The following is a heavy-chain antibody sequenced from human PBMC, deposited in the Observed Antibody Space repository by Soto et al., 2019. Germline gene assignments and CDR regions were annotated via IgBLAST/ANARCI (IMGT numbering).Heavy chain of an antibody. V-gene: IGHV4-39*01. D-gene: IGHD2-2*01. J-gene: IGHJ6*02. Sequence: SETLSLTCTVSGGSISTSTYYWGWIRQSPGKGLEWIGSVYYTGDSYYNPSLRSRVTISIDTSKNQFSLKVSSVTAADTAVYYCARGYSFHCSSTSCPYYYYYGMDVWGQGTTVTVSS. CDR2: VYYTGDS. CDR1: GGSISTSTYY. CDR3: ARGYSFHCSSTSCPYYYYYGMDV.